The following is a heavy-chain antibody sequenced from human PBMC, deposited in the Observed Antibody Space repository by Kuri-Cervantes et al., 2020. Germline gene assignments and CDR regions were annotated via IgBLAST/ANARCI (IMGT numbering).Heavy chain of an antibody. CDR1: GFTFSSYA. CDR2: ISYDGSNK. CDR3: ASGKAAAGTFYYYGMDV. V-gene: IGHV3-30-3*01. D-gene: IGHD6-13*01. Sequence: GGSLRLSCAASGFTFSSYAMHWVRQAPGKGLEWVAVISYDGSNKYYADSVKGRFTISRDNSKNTLYLQMNSLRAEDTAVYYCASGKAAAGTFYYYGMDVWGQGTTVTVSS. J-gene: IGHJ6*02.